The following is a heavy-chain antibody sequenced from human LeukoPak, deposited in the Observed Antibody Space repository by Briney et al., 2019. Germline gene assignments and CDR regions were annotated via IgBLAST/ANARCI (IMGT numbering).Heavy chain of an antibody. V-gene: IGHV3-21*01. CDR2: ISSSSSYF. D-gene: IGHD3-10*01. Sequence: GGSLRLSCEASGFTFSSYSMTWVRQAPGKGLEWVSMISSSSSYFYYADSMKGRFTISRDNAKNSLFLQMDSLRGEDTAVYYCARIPYSGSLTDAFDIWGQGIMVTVYS. J-gene: IGHJ3*02. CDR1: GFTFSSYS. CDR3: ARIPYSGSLTDAFDI.